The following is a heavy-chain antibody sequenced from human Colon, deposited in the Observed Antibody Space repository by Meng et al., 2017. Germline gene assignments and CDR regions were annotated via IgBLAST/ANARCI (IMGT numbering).Heavy chain of an antibody. J-gene: IGHJ4*02. CDR1: GVSVTAGQF. Sequence: QVKRQASGPGLVKPSVTLSLTCGVSGVSVTAGQFWTWVRQPPGKGLEWIGEFHYTGPINYKPSLMSRVTISVDASRNQFSLRLTSVTAADTAVYYCAASSGWYRIDSWGQGTLVTVSS. V-gene: IGHV4-4*02. CDR2: FHYTGPI. D-gene: IGHD6-19*01. CDR3: AASSGWYRIDS.